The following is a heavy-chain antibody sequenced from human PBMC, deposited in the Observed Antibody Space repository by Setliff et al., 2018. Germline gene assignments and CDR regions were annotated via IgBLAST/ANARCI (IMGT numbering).Heavy chain of an antibody. V-gene: IGHV4-34*01. D-gene: IGHD2-2*01. CDR1: GGSFSNYY. J-gene: IGHJ4*02. CDR2: INHSGST. CDR3: ARGIGGFCSSNSCSSESWP. Sequence: SETLSLTCVVYGGSFSNYYWSWIRQPPGKGLEWIGEINHSGSTNYNPSLKSRVTISVDTSKNQFSLKLDSVTAADTAVYYCARGIGGFCSSNSCSSESWPWGQGTLVTVSS.